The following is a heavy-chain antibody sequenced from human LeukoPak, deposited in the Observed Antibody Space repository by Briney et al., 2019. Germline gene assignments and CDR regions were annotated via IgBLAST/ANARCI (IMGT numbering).Heavy chain of an antibody. CDR1: GFTFSSYG. J-gene: IGHJ4*02. V-gene: IGHV3-30*18. Sequence: GGSLRLSCAASGFTFSSYGMHWVRQAPGKGLEWVAVIGNDGRAKYYADSVRGRFTISRDNSENTLYLQMDSLRSEDTAVYYCAKEEAWGVNAFDFWGQGILVTVPS. CDR2: IGNDGRAK. CDR3: AKEEAWGVNAFDF. D-gene: IGHD3-10*01.